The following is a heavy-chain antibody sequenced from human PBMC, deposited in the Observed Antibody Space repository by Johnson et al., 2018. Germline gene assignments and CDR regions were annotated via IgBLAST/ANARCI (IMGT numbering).Heavy chain of an antibody. J-gene: IGHJ1*01. D-gene: IGHD3-22*01. CDR2: ISWNSGSI. CDR1: GFTFDDYA. Sequence: VQLVQSGGGLVQPGRSLRLSCAASGFTFDDYAMHWVRQAPGQGLEWVSGISWNSGSIGYADSGKGRFIFSRDNAKHSLYLQMNTLRAEDTAVDYCASRYYDSSGYFAYFQHWGQGTLVTVSS. V-gene: IGHV3-9*01. CDR3: ASRYYDSSGYFAYFQH.